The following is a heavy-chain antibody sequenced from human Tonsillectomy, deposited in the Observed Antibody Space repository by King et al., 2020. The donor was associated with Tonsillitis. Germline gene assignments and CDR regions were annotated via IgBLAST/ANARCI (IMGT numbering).Heavy chain of an antibody. CDR1: GGSVSSDSYY. CDR2: IYYSGST. Sequence: QLQESGPGLVKPSETLSLTYTVSGGSVSSDSYYWSWIRQPPGKGLEWIGYIYYSGSTNYNPSLKSRVTISVDTSKNQFSLKLSSVTAADTAVYYCARERDYYDSRGFDYWGQGTLVTVSS. D-gene: IGHD3-22*01. CDR3: ARERDYYDSRGFDY. J-gene: IGHJ4*02. V-gene: IGHV4-61*01.